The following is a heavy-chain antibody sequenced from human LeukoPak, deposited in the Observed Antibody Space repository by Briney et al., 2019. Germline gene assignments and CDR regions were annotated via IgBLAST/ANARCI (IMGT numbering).Heavy chain of an antibody. J-gene: IGHJ4*02. CDR1: GFIFRSYS. D-gene: IGHD2-15*01. CDR2: ISGSSNTI. CDR3: ARAKDSDYFDY. Sequence: GGSLRLSCSASGFIFRSYSMNWVRQTPGKGLEWISYISGSSNTIYYADSVKGRFTISRDNGKNTLYLQMNSLRAEDTAVYYCARAKDSDYFDYWGQGTLVTVSS. V-gene: IGHV3-48*01.